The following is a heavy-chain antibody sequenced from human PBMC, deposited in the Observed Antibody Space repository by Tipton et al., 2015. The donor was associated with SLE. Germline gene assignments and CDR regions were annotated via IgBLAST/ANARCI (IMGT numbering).Heavy chain of an antibody. D-gene: IGHD5-24*01. CDR2: IYYSGRT. CDR1: GGSISSHY. CDR3: AREGRWLQVDY. V-gene: IGHV4-59*11. J-gene: IGHJ4*02. Sequence: TLSLTCTVSGGSISSHYWSWIRQPPGKGLEWIGYIYYSGRTYYNPSLQSRVTISVDTSKNQFSLKLSSVTAADTAVYYCAREGRWLQVDYWGQGTLVTVSS.